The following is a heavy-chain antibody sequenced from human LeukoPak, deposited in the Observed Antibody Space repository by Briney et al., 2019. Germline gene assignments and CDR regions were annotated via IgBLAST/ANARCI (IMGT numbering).Heavy chain of an antibody. CDR2: IYYIGST. D-gene: IGHD2-2*01. CDR1: GGSISSSSYY. V-gene: IGHV4-39*07. J-gene: IGHJ3*02. CDR3: ARASIVVVPAAILGGAFDI. Sequence: PSETLSLTCTVSGGSISSSSYYWGWIRQPPGKGLEWIGSIYYIGSTYYNPSLKSRVTISVDTSKNQFSLKLSSVTAADTAVYYCARASIVVVPAAILGGAFDIWGQGTMVTVSS.